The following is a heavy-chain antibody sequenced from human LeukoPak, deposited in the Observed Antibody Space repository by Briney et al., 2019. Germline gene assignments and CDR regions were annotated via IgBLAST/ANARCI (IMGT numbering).Heavy chain of an antibody. J-gene: IGHJ4*02. V-gene: IGHV4-39*07. CDR1: GGSISSSSYY. Sequence: SETLSLTCTVSGGSISSSSYYWGWIRQPPGKGLEWIGSIYYSGSTYYNPSLKSRVTISVDTSKTQFSLKLSSVTAADTAVYYCARVGCSSTSCSSFDYWGQGTLVTVSS. D-gene: IGHD2-2*01. CDR2: IYYSGST. CDR3: ARVGCSSTSCSSFDY.